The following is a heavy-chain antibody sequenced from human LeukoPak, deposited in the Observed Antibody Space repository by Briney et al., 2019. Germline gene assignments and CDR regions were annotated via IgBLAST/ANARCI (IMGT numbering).Heavy chain of an antibody. CDR2: ISGSGGST. Sequence: GGFLRLSCAASGFTFSSYAMSWVRQAPGKGLEWVSAISGSGGSTYYADSVKGRFTISRDNSKNTLYLQMNSLRAEDTAVYYCARDLNWQLGIWGQGTLVTVSS. D-gene: IGHD3-16*01. J-gene: IGHJ4*02. CDR3: ARDLNWQLGI. V-gene: IGHV3-23*01. CDR1: GFTFSSYA.